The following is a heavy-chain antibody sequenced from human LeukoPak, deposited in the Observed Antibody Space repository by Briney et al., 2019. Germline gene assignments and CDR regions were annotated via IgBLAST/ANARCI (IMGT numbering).Heavy chain of an antibody. Sequence: SQTLSLTCAISGDSVSSNSAAWNWIRQSPSRGLEWLGRTYYRSKWYNDYAVSVKSRITINPDTSKNQFSLQLNSVTPEDTAVYYCARSHYDILTGYLTGAFDIWGQGTMVTVSS. J-gene: IGHJ3*02. CDR3: ARSHYDILTGYLTGAFDI. D-gene: IGHD3-9*01. V-gene: IGHV6-1*01. CDR1: GDSVSSNSAA. CDR2: TYYRSKWYN.